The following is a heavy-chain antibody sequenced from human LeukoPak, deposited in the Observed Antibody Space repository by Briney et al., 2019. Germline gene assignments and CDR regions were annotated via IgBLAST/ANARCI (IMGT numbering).Heavy chain of an antibody. CDR2: IYIIGTT. J-gene: IGHJ4*02. Sequence: GGSLRLSCAASGFTVSANYMSWVRQAPGKGLEWVSAIYIIGTTYYSDSVRGRFTISRDNSKNTLYLQMNSLRVEDTAMYYCARISVVTTFRSPKYYFDYWGQGTLVTVSS. CDR1: GFTVSANY. CDR3: ARISVVTTFRSPKYYFDY. V-gene: IGHV3-66*01. D-gene: IGHD2/OR15-2a*01.